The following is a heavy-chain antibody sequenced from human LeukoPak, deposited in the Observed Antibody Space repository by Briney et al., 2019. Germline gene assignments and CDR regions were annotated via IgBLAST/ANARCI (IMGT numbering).Heavy chain of an antibody. CDR3: ASWVLGIQLWLRAFDI. CDR1: GFTFSSYG. Sequence: GGSLRLSCAASGFTFSSYGMHWVRQAPGKGLEWVAVISYDGSNKYYADSVKGRFTISRDNAKNSLYLQMNSLRAEDTAVYYCASWVLGIQLWLRAFDIWGQGTMVTVSS. J-gene: IGHJ3*02. CDR2: ISYDGSNK. V-gene: IGHV3-30*03. D-gene: IGHD5-18*01.